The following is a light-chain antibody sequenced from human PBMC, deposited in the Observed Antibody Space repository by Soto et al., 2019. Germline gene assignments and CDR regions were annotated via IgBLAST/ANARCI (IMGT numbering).Light chain of an antibody. Sequence: EIVMTQSPATLSVTPGERVTLSCRASQSVSSKLAWYQQKPGQAPRLLIYGASTRAPGIPARFSGSGSGTEFTLTISSLQSEDFAVYYCQQYSNRPSLTFGGGTKVDIK. J-gene: IGKJ4*01. CDR1: QSVSSK. V-gene: IGKV3D-15*01. CDR2: GAS. CDR3: QQYSNRPSLT.